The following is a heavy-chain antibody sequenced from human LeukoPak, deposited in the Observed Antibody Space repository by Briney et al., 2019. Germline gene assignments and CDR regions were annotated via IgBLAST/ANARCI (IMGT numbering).Heavy chain of an antibody. D-gene: IGHD3-3*01. Sequence: SETLSLTCTVSGGSISSYYWSWIRQPPGKGLEWIGYIYYSGSTNYNPSLKSRVTISVDTSKNQFSLKLSSVTAADTAVYYCASSFGSGYYPRYWGQGTLVTVSS. V-gene: IGHV4-59*01. CDR3: ASSFGSGYYPRY. J-gene: IGHJ4*02. CDR2: IYYSGST. CDR1: GGSISSYY.